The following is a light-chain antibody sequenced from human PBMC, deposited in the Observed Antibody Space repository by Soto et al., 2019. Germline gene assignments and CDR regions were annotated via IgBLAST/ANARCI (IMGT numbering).Light chain of an antibody. V-gene: IGLV2-14*01. CDR3: SSYTSSSTLV. Sequence: QSALTQPASVSGSPGQSITISCTGTSSDVGGYNYVSWYQQYPGKVPKLMIYDVSNRPSGVSNRFSGSKSGNTASLTISGLQGEDEADYYCSSYTSSSTLVFGGGTQLTVL. J-gene: IGLJ3*02. CDR2: DVS. CDR1: SSDVGGYNY.